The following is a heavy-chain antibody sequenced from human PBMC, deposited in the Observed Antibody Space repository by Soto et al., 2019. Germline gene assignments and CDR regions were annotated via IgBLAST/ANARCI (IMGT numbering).Heavy chain of an antibody. V-gene: IGHV3-72*01. CDR2: SRTKANSYST. CDR1: GFAVSDHY. CDR3: ARASRVIVALDY. D-gene: IGHD5-12*01. J-gene: IGHJ4*02. Sequence: GGSLRLSCAASGFAVSDHYMDWVRQAPGKGLEWVGRSRTKANSYSTEYAASVRGRFTISRDDSKNSLFLQMDSLTTEDTAVYYCARASRVIVALDYWGQGSLVTVSS.